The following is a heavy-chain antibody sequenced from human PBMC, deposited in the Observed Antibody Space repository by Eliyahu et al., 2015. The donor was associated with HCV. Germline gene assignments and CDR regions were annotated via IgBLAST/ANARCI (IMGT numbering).Heavy chain of an antibody. V-gene: IGHV3-53*01. CDR1: GFTVSSKY. CDR2: LYSGGST. Sequence: RLSCAASGFTVSSKYMSWVRQAPGKGLEWVSILYSGGSTYYADSVKGRFTISRDNSRNTLYLQMNSLRAEDTAVYYCARGSGADFWTHWGQGTLVTVSS. D-gene: IGHD3/OR15-3a*01. J-gene: IGHJ4*02. CDR3: ARGSGADFWTH.